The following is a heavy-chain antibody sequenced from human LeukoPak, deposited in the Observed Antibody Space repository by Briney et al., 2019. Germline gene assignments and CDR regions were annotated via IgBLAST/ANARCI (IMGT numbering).Heavy chain of an antibody. J-gene: IGHJ4*02. CDR3: ARDLQGYSSGWYRGDY. CDR2: IKQDGSEK. D-gene: IGHD6-19*01. V-gene: IGHV3-7*01. Sequence: PGGSLRLSCAASGFTFRTYWMSWVRQAPGKGLEWVAIIKQDGSEKYYVDSVEGRFTISRDNAKNSLYLQMNSLRAEDTAVYYCARDLQGYSSGWYRGDYWGQGTLVTVSS. CDR1: GFTFRTYW.